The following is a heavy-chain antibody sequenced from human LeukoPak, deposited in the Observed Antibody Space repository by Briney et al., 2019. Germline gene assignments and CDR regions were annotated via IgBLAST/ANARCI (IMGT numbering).Heavy chain of an antibody. CDR1: GGSISSSSYY. Sequence: SETLSPTCTVSGGSISSSSYYWGWIRQPPGKGLEWIGSMYYSGSTYYNPSLKSRVTISVDTSKNQFSLKLSSVTAADTAVYYCATLRLRNGSGSYYVDYWGQGTLVTVSS. CDR2: MYYSGST. V-gene: IGHV4-39*01. J-gene: IGHJ4*02. D-gene: IGHD3-10*01. CDR3: ATLRLRNGSGSYYVDY.